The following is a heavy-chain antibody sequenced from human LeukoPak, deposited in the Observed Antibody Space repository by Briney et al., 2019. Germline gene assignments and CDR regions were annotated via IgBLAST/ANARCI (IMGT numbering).Heavy chain of an antibody. Sequence: GGSLRLSCAASGFTFSSYGMHWVRQAPGKGLEWVAVISYDGSNKYYADSVKGRFTTSRDNSKNTLYLQMNSLRAEDTAVYYCAGVTDGYWGQGTLVTVSS. CDR2: ISYDGSNK. CDR3: AGVTDGY. J-gene: IGHJ4*02. CDR1: GFTFSSYG. V-gene: IGHV3-30*03. D-gene: IGHD5-18*01.